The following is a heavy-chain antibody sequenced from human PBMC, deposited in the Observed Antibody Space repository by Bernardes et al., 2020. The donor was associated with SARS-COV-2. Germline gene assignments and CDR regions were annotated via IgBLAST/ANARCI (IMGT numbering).Heavy chain of an antibody. CDR1: GYSFTSYW. J-gene: IGHJ5*02. D-gene: IGHD3-3*01. CDR2: IDPSDSYT. V-gene: IGHV5-10-1*01. CDR3: ARHRSSFGVVPNWFDP. Sequence: GASLKISCKGSGYSFTSYWISWVRQMPGKGLEWMGRIDPSDSYTNYSPSFQGHVTISADKSISTAYLQWSSLKASDTAMYYCARHRSSFGVVPNWFDPWGQGTLVTVSS.